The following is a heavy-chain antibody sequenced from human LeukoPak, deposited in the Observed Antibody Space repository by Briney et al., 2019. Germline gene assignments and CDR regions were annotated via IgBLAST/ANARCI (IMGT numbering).Heavy chain of an antibody. CDR3: ARDITMVRGALNWFDP. CDR2: IIPIHGIA. J-gene: IGHJ5*02. Sequence: SVKVSCKASGGTFSSYAISWVRQAPGQGLEWMGRIIPIHGIANYAQKFQGRVTITADKSTSTASMELSSLRSEDTAVYYCARDITMVRGALNWFDPWGQGTLVTVSS. V-gene: IGHV1-69*04. D-gene: IGHD3-10*01. CDR1: GGTFSSYA.